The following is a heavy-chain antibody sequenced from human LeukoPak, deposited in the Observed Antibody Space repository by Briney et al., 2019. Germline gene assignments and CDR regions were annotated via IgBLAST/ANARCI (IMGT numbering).Heavy chain of an antibody. D-gene: IGHD6-19*01. Sequence: GGSLRLSCAASGITFSSYGMSWVRQAPGKGLEWVSSISSTGGTTYYADSVKGRFTISRDNSKNTLYLQMNSLRAEDTAVYYCAKDREAVAGWDAFDIWGQGTMVTVSS. CDR1: GITFSSYG. CDR2: ISSTGGTT. CDR3: AKDREAVAGWDAFDI. J-gene: IGHJ3*02. V-gene: IGHV3-23*01.